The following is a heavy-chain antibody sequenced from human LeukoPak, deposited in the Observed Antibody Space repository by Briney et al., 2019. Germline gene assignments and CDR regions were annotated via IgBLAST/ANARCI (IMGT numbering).Heavy chain of an antibody. CDR1: GFTFSNYW. Sequence: GGSLRLSCAASGFTFSNYWMHWVRQAPGKGLVWVSRINSDGINTSYADSVKGRFTISRDNAKNSLYLQMNSLRAEDTAVYYCAREALYCSGGSCYFDYWGQGTLVTVSS. J-gene: IGHJ4*02. D-gene: IGHD2-15*01. V-gene: IGHV3-74*01. CDR3: AREALYCSGGSCYFDY. CDR2: INSDGINT.